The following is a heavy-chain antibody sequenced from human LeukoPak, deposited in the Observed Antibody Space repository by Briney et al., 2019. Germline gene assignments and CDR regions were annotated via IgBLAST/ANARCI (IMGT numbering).Heavy chain of an antibody. J-gene: IGHJ4*02. CDR2: INPNSGDT. CDR3: ARGLLTGIPFDY. D-gene: IGHD7-27*01. V-gene: IGHV1-2*02. Sequence: ASVKVSFKASGYTFTGYYMHWVRQAPGQGLEWMGWINPNSGDTNYAQKFQARVTMTRDTSISTAYMELSRLRSDDTAVYYCARGLLTGIPFDYWGQGTLVTVSS. CDR1: GYTFTGYY.